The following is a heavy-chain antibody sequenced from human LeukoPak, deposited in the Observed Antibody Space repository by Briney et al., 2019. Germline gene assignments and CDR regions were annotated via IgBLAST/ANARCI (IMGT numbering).Heavy chain of an antibody. CDR2: IWYDGSNK. Sequence: GGFLRLSCAASGFTFNNYAMHWVRQAPGKGLEWVAVIWYDGSNKYYGDSVKGRFTISRDNSKNTLYLQMNSLRAEDTALYYCARDDFSRSAFDIWGQGTMVTVSS. J-gene: IGHJ3*02. CDR3: ARDDFSRSAFDI. V-gene: IGHV3-33*01. D-gene: IGHD3/OR15-3a*01. CDR1: GFTFNNYA.